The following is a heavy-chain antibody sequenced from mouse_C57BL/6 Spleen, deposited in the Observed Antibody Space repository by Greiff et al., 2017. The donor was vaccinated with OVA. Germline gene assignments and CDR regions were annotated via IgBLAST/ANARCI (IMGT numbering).Heavy chain of an antibody. CDR3: ARYYYGSSYDYYAMDY. CDR1: GYSFTDYN. J-gene: IGHJ4*01. CDR2: INPNYGTT. V-gene: IGHV1-39*01. D-gene: IGHD1-1*01. Sequence: EVKLMESGPELVKPGASVKISCKASGYSFTDYNMNWVKQSNGKSLEWIGVINPNYGTTSYNQKFKGKATLTVDQSSSTAYMQLNSLTSEDSAVYYCARYYYGSSYDYYAMDYWGQGTSVTVSS.